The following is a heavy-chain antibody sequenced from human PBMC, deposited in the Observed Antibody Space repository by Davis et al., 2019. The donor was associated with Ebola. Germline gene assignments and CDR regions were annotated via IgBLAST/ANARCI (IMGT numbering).Heavy chain of an antibody. CDR1: GFTFSNYW. CDR3: ARLRRAEAENY. Sequence: PGGSLRLSCAASGFTFSNYWMSWVRQAPGKGLEWVANIKQDGSEKQYVDSVKGRFTISRDNAKNSLYLEMNSLRVEDTAVYYCARLRRAEAENYWGQGTLVTVSS. V-gene: IGHV3-7*03. CDR2: IKQDGSEK. J-gene: IGHJ4*02.